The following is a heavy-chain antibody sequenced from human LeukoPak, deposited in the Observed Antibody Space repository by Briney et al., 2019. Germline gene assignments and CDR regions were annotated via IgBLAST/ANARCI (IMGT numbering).Heavy chain of an antibody. CDR1: GYSISSGYY. V-gene: IGHV4-38-2*01. CDR3: ARHHGYSSSSHYFDY. Sequence: SETLSLTCAVSGYSISSGYYWGWIRQPPGKGLGWIGSIYHSESTYYNPSLKSRVTISVDTSKNQFSLKLSSVTAADTAVYYCARHHGYSSSSHYFDYWGQGTLVTVSS. CDR2: IYHSEST. J-gene: IGHJ4*02. D-gene: IGHD6-6*01.